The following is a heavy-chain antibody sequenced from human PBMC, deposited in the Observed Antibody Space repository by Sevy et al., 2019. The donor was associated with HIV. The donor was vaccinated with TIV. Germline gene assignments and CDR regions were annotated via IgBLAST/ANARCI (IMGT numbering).Heavy chain of an antibody. D-gene: IGHD4-17*01. J-gene: IGHJ4*02. V-gene: IGHV3-30-3*01. CDR1: GFTFSSYA. CDR3: ARGRDYGDYVYYFDY. Sequence: GSLRLSCAASGFTFSSYAMHWVRQAPGKGLEWVAVISYDGSNKYYADSVKGRFTISRDNSKNTLYLQMNSLRAEDTAVYYCARGRDYGDYVYYFDYWGQGTLVTVSS. CDR2: ISYDGSNK.